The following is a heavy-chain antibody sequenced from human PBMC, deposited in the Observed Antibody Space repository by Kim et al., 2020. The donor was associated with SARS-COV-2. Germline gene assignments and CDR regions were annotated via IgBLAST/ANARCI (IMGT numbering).Heavy chain of an antibody. J-gene: IGHJ6*02. CDR2: IWYDGSNK. Sequence: GGSLRLSCAASGFTFSSYGMHWVRQAPGKGLEWVAVIWYDGSNKYYADSVKGRFTISRDNSKNTLYLQMNSLRAEDTAVYYCARRRGEGIFGLYGMDVWGQGTTVTVSS. CDR1: GFTFSSYG. CDR3: ARRRGEGIFGLYGMDV. D-gene: IGHD3-3*01. V-gene: IGHV3-33*01.